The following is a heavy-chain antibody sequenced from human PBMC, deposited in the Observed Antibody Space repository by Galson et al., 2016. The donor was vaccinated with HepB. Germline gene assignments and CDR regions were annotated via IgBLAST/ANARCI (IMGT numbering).Heavy chain of an antibody. J-gene: IGHJ4*02. V-gene: IGHV1-3*01. CDR2: INAGNGKT. D-gene: IGHD6-19*01. CDR1: GYTFTRYA. CDR3: AGSLYSSGWYAN. Sequence: SVKVSCKASGYTFTRYAMHWVRQAPGQRLEWMGWINAGNGKTKYSQKFQGRVTMTRDTSARTAYMELRSLRSEDTAVYYCAGSLYSSGWYANWGQGTLVTVSS.